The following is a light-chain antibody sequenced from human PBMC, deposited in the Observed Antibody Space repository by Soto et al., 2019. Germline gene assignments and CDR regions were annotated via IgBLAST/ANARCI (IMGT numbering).Light chain of an antibody. CDR2: DAS. CDR1: QSVSSN. Sequence: EIVMTQSPATLSVSPGERATLSCRASQSVSSNLAWYQHKPGQAPMLLIYDASTRATGIPARFSGGGSGTEFTLTISSLQSADFAVYYCQQYSNWPPWTFGQGTKVEIK. V-gene: IGKV3-15*01. J-gene: IGKJ1*01. CDR3: QQYSNWPPWT.